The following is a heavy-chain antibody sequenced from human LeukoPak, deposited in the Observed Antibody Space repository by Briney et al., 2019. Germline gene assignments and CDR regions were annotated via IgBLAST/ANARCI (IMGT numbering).Heavy chain of an antibody. CDR1: GYSFTSYW. D-gene: IGHD3-10*01. CDR2: IYPGDSDT. J-gene: IGHJ2*01. CDR3: ARHSGAYYYGSGSKNWYFDL. Sequence: GESLKISCKGSGYSFTSYWIGWVRQMPGEGLEWMGIIYPGDSDTRYSPSFQGQVTISADKSISTAYLQWSSLKASDTAMYYCARHSGAYYYGSGSKNWYFDLWGRGTLVTVSS. V-gene: IGHV5-51*01.